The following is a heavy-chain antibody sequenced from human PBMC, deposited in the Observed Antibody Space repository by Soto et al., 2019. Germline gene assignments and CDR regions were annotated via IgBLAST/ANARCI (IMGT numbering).Heavy chain of an antibody. V-gene: IGHV1-69*13. CDR2: IIPFFETA. Sequence: GASVKVSCKASGGTFSTFGMSWVRQAPGQGLEWMGGIIPFFETARYSQKFEDRITITADESTNTVYMDLRSLTSEDTAIYYCAKSAPMDAGDKYYYDFWGQGALVTVSS. CDR3: AKSAPMDAGDKYYYDF. D-gene: IGHD4-17*01. CDR1: GGTFSTFG. J-gene: IGHJ4*02.